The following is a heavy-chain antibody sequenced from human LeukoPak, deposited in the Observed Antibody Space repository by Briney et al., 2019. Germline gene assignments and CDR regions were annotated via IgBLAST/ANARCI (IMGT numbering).Heavy chain of an antibody. CDR2: INPNSGGT. CDR1: GYSFTGYY. CDR3: GADSMPRGVFSYAFDI. Sequence: ASVKVSCKASGYSFTGYYMFWVRQAPGQGLEWMGWINPNSGGTNYAQRFQGRVTMTRDTSISTAYMELSRLRSDDTAVYYCGADSMPRGVFSYAFDIWGQGTMVTVSS. D-gene: IGHD3-10*01. J-gene: IGHJ3*02. V-gene: IGHV1-2*02.